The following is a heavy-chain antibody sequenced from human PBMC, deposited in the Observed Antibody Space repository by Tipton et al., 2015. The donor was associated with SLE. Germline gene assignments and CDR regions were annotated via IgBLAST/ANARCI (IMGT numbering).Heavy chain of an antibody. CDR1: GGSFNGYY. CDR2: INHGGST. D-gene: IGHD3-22*01. J-gene: IGHJ2*01. CDR3: ARRIPGSSGYLDWYFDL. V-gene: IGHV4-34*01. Sequence: TLSLTCAVHGGSFNGYYWSWIRQPPGKGLEWIGEINHGGSTNYKSSLKGRVTISIDTSKNQFSLKLSSVTAADTAVYYCARRIPGSSGYLDWYFDLWGRGTLVTVSS.